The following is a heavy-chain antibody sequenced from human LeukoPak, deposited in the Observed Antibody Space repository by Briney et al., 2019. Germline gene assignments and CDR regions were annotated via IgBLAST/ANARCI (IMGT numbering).Heavy chain of an antibody. D-gene: IGHD3-10*01. Sequence: GGSLRLSCAASGFTFSSYAMSWVRQAPGKGLEWVSAISGSGGSTYYADSVKGRFTISGDNSKNTLYLQMNSLRAEDTAVYYCAKDWTYGSGSYYNYWGQGTLVTVSS. V-gene: IGHV3-23*01. CDR1: GFTFSSYA. CDR3: AKDWTYGSGSYYNY. CDR2: ISGSGGST. J-gene: IGHJ4*02.